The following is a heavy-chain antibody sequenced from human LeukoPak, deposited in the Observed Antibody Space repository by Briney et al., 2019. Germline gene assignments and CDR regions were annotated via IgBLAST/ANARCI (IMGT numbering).Heavy chain of an antibody. CDR2: ISGSGGST. V-gene: IGHV3-23*01. Sequence: PGGSLRLSCAASGFTFSSYAMSWVRQAPGKGLEWVSAISGSGGSTYYADSVKGRFTISRDNSKNTLYLQMNSLRAEDTAVYYCARQLYNSGRYYSDSWGQGTLVTVSS. J-gene: IGHJ4*02. D-gene: IGHD6-19*01. CDR3: ARQLYNSGRYYSDS. CDR1: GFTFSSYA.